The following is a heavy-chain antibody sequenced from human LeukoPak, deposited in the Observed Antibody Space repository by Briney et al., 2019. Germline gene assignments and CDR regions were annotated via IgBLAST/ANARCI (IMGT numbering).Heavy chain of an antibody. V-gene: IGHV5-51*01. CDR2: IYPGDSDT. D-gene: IGHD2-2*01. CDR3: ASPRTVVVPAAMDWAFDI. CDR1: GYSFTAYW. J-gene: IGHJ3*02. Sequence: GESLKISCKASGYSFTAYWIGWVRQMPGKGLEWMGIIYPGDSDTRYSPSFQGQVTISADKSISTAYLQWSSLKASDTAMYYCASPRTVVVPAAMDWAFDIWGQGTMVTVSS.